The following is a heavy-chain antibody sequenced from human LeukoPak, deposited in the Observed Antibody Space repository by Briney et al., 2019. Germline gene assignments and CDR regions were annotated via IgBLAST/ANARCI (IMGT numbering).Heavy chain of an antibody. Sequence: SDTLSLTCAVYGGCFSGYYWSWIRQPPGKGLEWIGEINHSGSTNYNPSLKSRVTISVDTSKNQFSLKLSSVTAADTAVYYCARDLLIAAAGTPAWGQGTLVTVSS. D-gene: IGHD6-13*01. J-gene: IGHJ5*02. CDR1: GGCFSGYY. V-gene: IGHV4-34*01. CDR3: ARDLLIAAAGTPA. CDR2: INHSGST.